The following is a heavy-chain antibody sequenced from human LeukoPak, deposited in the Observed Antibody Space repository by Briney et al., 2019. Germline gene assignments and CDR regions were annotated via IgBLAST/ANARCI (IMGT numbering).Heavy chain of an antibody. V-gene: IGHV3-9*01. Sequence: PGGSLRLSCAASGFTFDDYAMHWVRQAPGKGLEWVSGISWNSGSIGYADSVKGRFTISRDNAKNSLYLQMNSLRAEDTALYYCAKDLKAAAPPTDAFDIWGQGTMVTVSS. D-gene: IGHD6-13*01. J-gene: IGHJ3*02. CDR3: AKDLKAAAPPTDAFDI. CDR1: GFTFDDYA. CDR2: ISWNSGSI.